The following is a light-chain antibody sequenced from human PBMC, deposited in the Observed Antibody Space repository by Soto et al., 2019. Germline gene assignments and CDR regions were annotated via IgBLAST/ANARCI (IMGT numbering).Light chain of an antibody. J-gene: IGLJ2*01. V-gene: IGLV2-23*01. CDR3: SSYAGYSTAAV. CDR1: SSDVGSYNL. Sequence: QSALTQPPSVSGSPGQWVTISCTGSSSDVGSYNLVSWYQQHPGKAPKVIIYEGDKRPSGVSNRFSGSKSGITASLTISGLQAEDEADYYCSSYAGYSTAAVFGGGTKVTVL. CDR2: EGD.